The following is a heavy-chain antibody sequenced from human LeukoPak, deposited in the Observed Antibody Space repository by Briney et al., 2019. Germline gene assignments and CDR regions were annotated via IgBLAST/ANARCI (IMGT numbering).Heavy chain of an antibody. CDR1: GFTFSSCA. CDR3: AKDPIFSGSYGVFDS. J-gene: IGHJ4*02. V-gene: IGHV3-23*05. D-gene: IGHD1-26*01. Sequence: PGGSLRLSCAASGFTFSSCAMSWVRQAPGKGLEWVSTIMYRGNSLYYADSVEDRFTISRDNSKNTLYLQMNSLRAGGTAVYYCAKDPIFSGSYGVFDSWGQGALVTVSS. CDR2: IMYRGNSL.